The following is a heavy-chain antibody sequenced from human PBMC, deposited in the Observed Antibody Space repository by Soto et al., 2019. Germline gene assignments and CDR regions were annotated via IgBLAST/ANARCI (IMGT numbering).Heavy chain of an antibody. V-gene: IGHV3-48*02. CDR3: ARDFVCADGVCYTGYYYFGLDV. CDR1: GFTFSSYS. J-gene: IGHJ6*02. D-gene: IGHD2-8*01. CDR2: ISSTSRTI. Sequence: GGSLRLSCVVSGFTFSSYSMNWVRQTPGKGLEWLSYISSTSRTIYHADSVKGRFTISRDNAKNSLYLQMNSLRDEDTAVYYCARDFVCADGVCYTGYYYFGLDVWGQGTTVTVSS.